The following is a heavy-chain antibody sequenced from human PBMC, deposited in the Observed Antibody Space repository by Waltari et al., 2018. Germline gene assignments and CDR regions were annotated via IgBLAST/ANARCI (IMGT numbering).Heavy chain of an antibody. Sequence: QVQLVQSGAEVKKPGSSVKVSCKASGGTFSSYAISWVRQAPGKGLEWMGGIIPIFGTANDEQKFQGRVTITTDESTSTAYMELSSLRSEDTAVYYCARAPADITIFNYYYYYGMDVWGQGTTVTVSS. J-gene: IGHJ6*02. V-gene: IGHV1-69*05. D-gene: IGHD3-3*01. CDR1: GGTFSSYA. CDR2: IIPIFGTA. CDR3: ARAPADITIFNYYYYYGMDV.